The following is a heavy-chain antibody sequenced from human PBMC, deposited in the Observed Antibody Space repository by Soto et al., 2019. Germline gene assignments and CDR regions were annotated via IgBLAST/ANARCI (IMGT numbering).Heavy chain of an antibody. CDR3: ARTPRYLACSSTSCYPGGYYYYYYGMDV. CDR1: CGSFSGYY. Sequence: SETLSLTCAVYCGSFSGYYWSWIRQPPGKGLEWIGEINHSGSTNYNPSLKSRVTISVDTSKNQFSLKLSSVTAADTAVYYCARTPRYLACSSTSCYPGGYYYYYYGMDVWGQGTTVTVSS. J-gene: IGHJ6*02. CDR2: INHSGST. D-gene: IGHD2-2*01. V-gene: IGHV4-34*01.